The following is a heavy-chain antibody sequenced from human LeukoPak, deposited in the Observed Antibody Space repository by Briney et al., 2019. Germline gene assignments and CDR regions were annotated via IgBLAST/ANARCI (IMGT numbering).Heavy chain of an antibody. V-gene: IGHV3-74*01. CDR3: ARGGVYSTSAVDY. CDR1: GFTFSTYW. J-gene: IGHJ4*02. D-gene: IGHD6-6*01. CDR2: INSDGSST. Sequence: GGSLRLSCAASGFTFSTYWMHWVRQAPGKGLVWVSRINSDGSSTIYADSVKGRFTISRDNAKNTLYLQMNSLRADDTAVYYCARGGVYSTSAVDYWGQGTLVTVSS.